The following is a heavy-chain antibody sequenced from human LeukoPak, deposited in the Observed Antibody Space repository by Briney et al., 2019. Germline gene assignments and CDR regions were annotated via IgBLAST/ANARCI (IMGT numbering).Heavy chain of an antibody. CDR1: GFTFSSYG. J-gene: IGHJ4*02. Sequence: PGGSLRLSCAASGFTFSSYGMHWVRQAPGKGLEWVAFIRYDGSNKYYADSVKGRFTISRDNSKNTLYLQMNSLRAEDTAVYYCASVQGEYYYDSSADYWGQGTLVTVSS. D-gene: IGHD3-22*01. CDR2: IRYDGSNK. CDR3: ASVQGEYYYDSSADY. V-gene: IGHV3-30*02.